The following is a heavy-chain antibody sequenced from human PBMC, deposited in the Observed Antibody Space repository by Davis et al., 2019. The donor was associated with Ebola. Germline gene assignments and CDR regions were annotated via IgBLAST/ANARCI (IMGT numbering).Heavy chain of an antibody. CDR1: EFTISSNY. D-gene: IGHD1-14*01. Sequence: GESLKISCAASEFTISSNYMSWVRQAPGKGLEWVSVIYSGGSTYYADSVKCRFTISRDNSKDTLYLQMSGLRTEDTSVYYCSKDGGNQVTTHNWFDAWGRGTLVTVSS. CDR3: SKDGGNQVTTHNWFDA. V-gene: IGHV3-66*02. J-gene: IGHJ5*02. CDR2: IYSGGST.